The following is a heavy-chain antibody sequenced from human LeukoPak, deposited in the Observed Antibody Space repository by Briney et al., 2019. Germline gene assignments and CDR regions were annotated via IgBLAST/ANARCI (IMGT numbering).Heavy chain of an antibody. CDR2: MYYSGSA. CDR3: ARHTYDSSGYLPDS. D-gene: IGHD3-22*01. J-gene: IGHJ5*01. Sequence: SETLSLTCTVSGGSISSYRYYWGWIRQPPGKGLEWIGSMYYSGSADYNPSLKSRVTISVDTSKSQFSLRLSSVTAADTALYYCARHTYDSSGYLPDSWGQRTLVTVSS. CDR1: GGSISSYRYY. V-gene: IGHV4-39*01.